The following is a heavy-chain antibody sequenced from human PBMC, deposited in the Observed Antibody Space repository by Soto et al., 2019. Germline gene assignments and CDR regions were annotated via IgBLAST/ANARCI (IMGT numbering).Heavy chain of an antibody. Sequence: ASVKVSCKASGYTFTSYDINWVRQATGQGLEWMGWMNPNSGNTGYAQKFQGRVTMTRNTSISTAYMELSSLRSEDTAVYYCARGPPQVKGSDYYYYLDVWGKGTTVTVSS. D-gene: IGHD6-6*01. V-gene: IGHV1-8*01. CDR3: ARGPPQVKGSDYYYYLDV. J-gene: IGHJ6*03. CDR1: GYTFTSYD. CDR2: MNPNSGNT.